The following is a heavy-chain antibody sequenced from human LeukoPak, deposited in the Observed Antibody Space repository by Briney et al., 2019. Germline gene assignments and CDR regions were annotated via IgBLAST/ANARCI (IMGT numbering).Heavy chain of an antibody. D-gene: IGHD6-13*01. CDR2: IYYSGST. V-gene: IGHV4-59*01. J-gene: IGHJ4*02. CDR3: ARVVYSRSWYQGGYFDY. Sequence: SETLSLTCTVSGGSISSYYWSWIRQPPGKGLEWIGYIYYSGSTNYNPSLKSRVTISVDTSKNQFSLKLSSVTAADTAVYYCARVVYSRSWYQGGYFDYWGQGTLVTVSS. CDR1: GGSISSYY.